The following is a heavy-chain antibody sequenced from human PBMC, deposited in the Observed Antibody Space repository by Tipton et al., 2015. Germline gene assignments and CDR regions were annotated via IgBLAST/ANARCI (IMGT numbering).Heavy chain of an antibody. CDR2: ISGSGGST. J-gene: IGHJ1*01. D-gene: IGHD3-22*01. V-gene: IGHV3-23*01. CDR3: ARDWAPPYYYDSSGIQH. CDR1: GFTFSSYA. Sequence: SLRLSCAASGFTFSSYAMSWVRQAPGKGLEWVSVISGSGGSTYYADSVKGRLTISRDNSKNTLYLQMNSLRAEDTAVYYCARDWAPPYYYDSSGIQHWGQGTLVTVSS.